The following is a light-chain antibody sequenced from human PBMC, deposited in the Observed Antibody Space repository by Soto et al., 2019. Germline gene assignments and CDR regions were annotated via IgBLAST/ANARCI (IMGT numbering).Light chain of an antibody. CDR1: QSVSSN. J-gene: IGKJ1*01. CDR3: QQYKDWPTT. V-gene: IGKV3-15*01. Sequence: EIVMTQSPATLSVSPGERATLSCRASQSVSSNLAWYQQKPGQAPRVLIYGASTRATGIPARFSGSGSGTEFTLTISSLQSEDFGVYFCQQYKDWPTTFGQGTKVDIK. CDR2: GAS.